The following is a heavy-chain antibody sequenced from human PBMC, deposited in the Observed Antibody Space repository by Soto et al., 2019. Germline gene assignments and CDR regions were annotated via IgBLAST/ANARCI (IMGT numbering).Heavy chain of an antibody. Sequence: QVQLVQSGAEVKKPGSSVRVSCKTSEGTFNNYAISWVRQAPGQVLEWMGGIIPLFDAVKYAQKFQGRVTITADKSTITAYMELHTLTSEDTAVYYCARDDALRETSGYFYLDYWGQGTPVTVTS. CDR3: ARDDALRETSGYFYLDY. CDR2: IIPLFDAV. D-gene: IGHD3-22*01. J-gene: IGHJ4*02. V-gene: IGHV1-69*06. CDR1: EGTFNNYA.